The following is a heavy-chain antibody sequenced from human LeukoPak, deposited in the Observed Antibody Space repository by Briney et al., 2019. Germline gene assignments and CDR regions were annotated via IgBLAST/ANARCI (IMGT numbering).Heavy chain of an antibody. D-gene: IGHD2-2*01. CDR1: GYTFTSNG. CDR2: TRSYNGNK. V-gene: IGHV1-18*01. Sequence: ASVKVSCKGSGYTFTSNGISGGRHGPVQRLEWRGWTRSYNGNKNYAQKLQGRVTMTTDTSTSTAYMELRSLRSDDTAVYYCASSELGYCRSTSCYYFDYWGQGTLVTVSS. CDR3: ASSELGYCRSTSCYYFDY. J-gene: IGHJ4*02.